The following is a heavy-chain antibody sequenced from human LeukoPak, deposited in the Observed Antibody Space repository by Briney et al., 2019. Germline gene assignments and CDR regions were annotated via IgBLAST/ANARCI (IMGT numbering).Heavy chain of an antibody. V-gene: IGHV3-7*01. CDR2: IKEDGSEI. J-gene: IGHJ4*02. D-gene: IGHD3-10*01. CDR1: GFTLSHYQ. Sequence: GGSLRLSCAMSGFTLSHYQMNWVRQTPGKGLEFVANIKEDGSEIFYLDSVKGRFTISRDNAKNSVYLQMNSLRAEDTAVYYCARSPDGVDNWGQGTLVTVSS. CDR3: ARSPDGVDN.